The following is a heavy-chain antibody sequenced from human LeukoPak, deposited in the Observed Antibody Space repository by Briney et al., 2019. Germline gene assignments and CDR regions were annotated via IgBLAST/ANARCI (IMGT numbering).Heavy chain of an antibody. J-gene: IGHJ4*02. V-gene: IGHV4-4*02. D-gene: IGHD3-3*01. CDR2: IYHRGST. Sequence: NPSETLSLTCAVSGDSISSPNWWTWVRQPPGQGLEWIGEIYHRGSTKYNPSLKSRVTISVDTSKNQFSLKLSSVTAADTAVYYCARGTNDFWSGYVYGGAKYYFDYWGQGTLVTVSS. CDR1: GDSISSPNW. CDR3: ARGTNDFWSGYVYGGAKYYFDY.